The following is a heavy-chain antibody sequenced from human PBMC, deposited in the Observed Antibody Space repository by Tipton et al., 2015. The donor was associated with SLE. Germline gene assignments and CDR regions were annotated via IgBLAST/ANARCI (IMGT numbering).Heavy chain of an antibody. D-gene: IGHD3-3*02. J-gene: IGHJ4*02. Sequence: TLSLTCTVSGGSISSFYWTWIRQHPGKGLEWVVYNSPNNPSLKSRVSISVDTSKNHFSLKLTSVTAADTAVYYCARDKSSHSKYILDHWGQGTLVTVSP. CDR3: ARDKSSHSKYILDH. V-gene: IGHV4-31*03. CDR2: NS. CDR1: GGSISSFY.